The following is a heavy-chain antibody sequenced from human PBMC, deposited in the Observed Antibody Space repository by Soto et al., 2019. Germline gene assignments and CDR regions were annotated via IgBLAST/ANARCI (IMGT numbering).Heavy chain of an antibody. J-gene: IGHJ4*02. CDR3: VRGAPVVPSPFDG. D-gene: IGHD2-21*01. CDR2: IKINTGCT. Sequence: ASVKVSCKASGDTFRGHFIDWVRQAPGQGLEWMGWIKINTGCTNYAQKIQRRVTLTRDTSINIAFLELILLRADDTAVYFCVRGAPVVPSPFDGWGQGTLVTLSS. V-gene: IGHV1-2*02. CDR1: GDTFRGHF.